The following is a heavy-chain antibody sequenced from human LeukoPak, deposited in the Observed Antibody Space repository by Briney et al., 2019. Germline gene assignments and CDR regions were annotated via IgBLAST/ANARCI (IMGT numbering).Heavy chain of an antibody. CDR2: IYYSGST. V-gene: IGHV4-31*03. Sequence: KSSETLSLTCTVSGGSISSGGYYWSWIRQHPGKGLEWIGYIYYSGSTYYNPSLKSRVTISVDTSKNQFSLKLSSVTAADTAVYYCARWDCSGGSCYNRFDYWGQGTLVTVSS. J-gene: IGHJ4*02. CDR1: GGSISSGGYY. CDR3: ARWDCSGGSCYNRFDY. D-gene: IGHD2-15*01.